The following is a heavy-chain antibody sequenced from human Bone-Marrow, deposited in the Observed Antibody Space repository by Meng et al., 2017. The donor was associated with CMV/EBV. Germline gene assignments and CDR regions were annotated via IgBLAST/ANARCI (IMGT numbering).Heavy chain of an antibody. V-gene: IGHV3-9*01. CDR1: GFTFDDYA. CDR2: ISWNSGSI. CDR3: AKDTATIFGVVIIPHGMDV. Sequence: GGSLRLSCAASGFTFDDYAMHWVRQAPGKGLEWVSGISWNSGSIGYADSVKGRFTISRDNAKNSLYLQMNSLRAEDTALYYCAKDTATIFGVVIIPHGMDVWGQGTTVTVSS. D-gene: IGHD3-3*01. J-gene: IGHJ6*02.